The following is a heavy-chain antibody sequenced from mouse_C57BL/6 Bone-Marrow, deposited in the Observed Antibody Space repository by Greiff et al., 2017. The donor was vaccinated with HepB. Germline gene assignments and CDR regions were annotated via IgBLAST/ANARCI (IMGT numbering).Heavy chain of an antibody. D-gene: IGHD1-1*01. CDR2: ISYSGST. V-gene: IGHV3-8*01. CDR3: ARTYYGSSPFDY. Sequence: EVQLQQSGPGLAKPSQTLSLTCSVTGYSITSYYWNWIRKFPGNKLEYMGYISYSGSTYYNPSLKSRISITRDTSKNQYYLQLNSVTTEDTATYYCARTYYGSSPFDYWGQGTTLTVSS. J-gene: IGHJ2*01. CDR1: GYSITSYY.